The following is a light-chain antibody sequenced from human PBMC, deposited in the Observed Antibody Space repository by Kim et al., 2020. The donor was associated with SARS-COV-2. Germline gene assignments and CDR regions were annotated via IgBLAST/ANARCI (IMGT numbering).Light chain of an antibody. V-gene: IGLV3-9*01. Sequence: SYELTQPLSVSVALGQTASITCGGNNIGIINVHWYQQRPGQAPVLVIYRDSIRPSGIPERFSGSNSGNTATLTISRAQAGDEADYYCQVWDSSTGVFGGGTKLTVL. CDR2: RDS. CDR3: QVWDSSTGV. CDR1: NIGIIN. J-gene: IGLJ2*01.